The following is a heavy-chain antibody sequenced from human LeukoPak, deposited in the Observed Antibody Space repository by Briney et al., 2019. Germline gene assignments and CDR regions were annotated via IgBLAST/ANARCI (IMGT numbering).Heavy chain of an antibody. D-gene: IGHD2-2*01. CDR1: GGSISSYY. V-gene: IGHV4-59*01. J-gene: IGHJ6*03. Sequence: SETLSLTCTVSGGSISSYYWSWIRQPPGKGLEWIGYIYYSGSTYYNPSLRSRVTISVDTSKNQFSLKLSSVTAADTAVYYCARGPDIVVVPAANHYYYMDVWGKGTTVTISS. CDR2: IYYSGST. CDR3: ARGPDIVVVPAANHYYYMDV.